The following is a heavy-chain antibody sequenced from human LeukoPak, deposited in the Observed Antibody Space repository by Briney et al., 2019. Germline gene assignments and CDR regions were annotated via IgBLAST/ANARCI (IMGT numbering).Heavy chain of an antibody. Sequence: PGGSLRLSCAASGFTFSSYGMHWVRQAPGKGLEWVAVISYDGSNKYYADSVKGRFTISRDNSKNTLYLQMNSLRAEDTAVYYCARDQKAAGSGWSLAFDYWGQGTLVTVSS. CDR2: ISYDGSNK. V-gene: IGHV3-30*03. CDR3: ARDQKAAGSGWSLAFDY. D-gene: IGHD6-19*01. CDR1: GFTFSSYG. J-gene: IGHJ4*02.